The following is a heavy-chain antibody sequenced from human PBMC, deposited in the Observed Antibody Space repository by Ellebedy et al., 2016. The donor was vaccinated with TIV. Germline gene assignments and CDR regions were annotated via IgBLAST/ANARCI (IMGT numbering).Heavy chain of an antibody. CDR3: VGAYRRGGGGEFAH. D-gene: IGHD3-16*01. Sequence: GGSLRLXXAASGFIVSTNGVSWVRQAPAKGLEWVSVFYYDGSTYYADSVKGRFTVSRDNSKNTVYLQMESLRADDAAVYYCVGAYRRGGGGEFAHWGQGTLVTVSS. V-gene: IGHV3-53*01. CDR2: FYYDGST. CDR1: GFIVSTNG. J-gene: IGHJ1*01.